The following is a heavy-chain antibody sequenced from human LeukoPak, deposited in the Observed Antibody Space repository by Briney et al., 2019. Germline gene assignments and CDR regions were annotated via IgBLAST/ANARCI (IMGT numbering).Heavy chain of an antibody. D-gene: IGHD6-13*01. CDR1: GYTFTGYY. Sequence: ASVKVSCKASGYTFTGYYMHWVRQAPGQGLEWMGWINPNSGGTNYAQKFQGRVTMTRDTSISTAYMELSRLRSDDTAVYYCAITDPMAAADNFSDYWGEGTPVSVSS. V-gene: IGHV1-2*02. J-gene: IGHJ4*02. CDR3: AITDPMAAADNFSDY. CDR2: INPNSGGT.